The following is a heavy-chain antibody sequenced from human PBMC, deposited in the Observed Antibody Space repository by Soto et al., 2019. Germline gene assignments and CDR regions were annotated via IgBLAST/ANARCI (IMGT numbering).Heavy chain of an antibody. Sequence: SETLSLTCTVSGGSISSYYWGWIRQPPGKGLEWIGSIYYSGSTYYNPSLKSRVTISVDMSKNQFSLKLSSVTAADTAVYYCARLGITMIVVVTPSAYWGQGTLVTVPS. CDR1: GGSISSYY. V-gene: IGHV4-39*01. CDR3: ARLGITMIVVVTPSAY. CDR2: IYYSGST. J-gene: IGHJ4*02. D-gene: IGHD3-22*01.